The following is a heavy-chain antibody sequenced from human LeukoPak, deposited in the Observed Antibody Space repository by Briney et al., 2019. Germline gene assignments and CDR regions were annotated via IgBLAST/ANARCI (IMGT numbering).Heavy chain of an antibody. CDR3: ARGWLHNSPFDY. Sequence: SVKVSFKASGGTFISYAISWVRQAPGQGLEWMGGIIPIFGTANYAQKFQGRVTITADESTSTAYMELSSLRSEDTAVYSCARGWLHNSPFDYGGQGTLVTVS. CDR1: GGTFISYA. J-gene: IGHJ4*02. D-gene: IGHD3-22*01. V-gene: IGHV1-69*13. CDR2: IIPIFGTA.